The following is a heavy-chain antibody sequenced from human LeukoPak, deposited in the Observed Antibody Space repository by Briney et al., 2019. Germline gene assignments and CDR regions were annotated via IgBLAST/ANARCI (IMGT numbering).Heavy chain of an antibody. D-gene: IGHD1-26*01. CDR2: IRGRGGNT. V-gene: IGHV3-23*01. CDR3: AKAVRWELPQGFDY. Sequence: GGSLRLSCAASGFTFSSYAMTWVRQAPGKGLEWVSAIRGRGGNTYYADSVKGRFTISRDNSKNTLYLQMNSLRAEDTAVYYCAKAVRWELPQGFDYWGQGTLVTVSS. J-gene: IGHJ4*02. CDR1: GFTFSSYA.